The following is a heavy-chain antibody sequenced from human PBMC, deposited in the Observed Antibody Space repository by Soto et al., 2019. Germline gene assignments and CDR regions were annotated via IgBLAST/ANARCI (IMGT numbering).Heavy chain of an antibody. V-gene: IGHV3-21*01. CDR3: ARRPYCSSTRCYGGRFDY. CDR1: GFTFSSYS. D-gene: IGHD2-2*01. Sequence: EVQLVESGGGLAKPGGALRLFCAASGFTFSSYSMNWVRQAPGKGLEWVSSISSSSSYIYYADSVKGRFTISGDNEKNSLYLQMNSLRAEDTAVYYCARRPYCSSTRCYGGRFDYWGQGTLVTVSS. CDR2: ISSSSSYI. J-gene: IGHJ4*02.